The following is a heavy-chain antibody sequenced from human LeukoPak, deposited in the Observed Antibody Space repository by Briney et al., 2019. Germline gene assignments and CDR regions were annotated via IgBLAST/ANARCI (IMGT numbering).Heavy chain of an antibody. J-gene: IGHJ4*02. V-gene: IGHV3-30*02. Sequence: GGSLRLSCAASGFTFSSYGMHWVRQAPGKGLEWVAFIRYDGSNKYYADSVKGRFTISRDNSKNTLYLQMNSLRAEDTAVYYCAKGDRYGSGSYFVYWGQGTLVTVSS. CDR3: AKGDRYGSGSYFVY. CDR2: IRYDGSNK. CDR1: GFTFSSYG. D-gene: IGHD3-10*01.